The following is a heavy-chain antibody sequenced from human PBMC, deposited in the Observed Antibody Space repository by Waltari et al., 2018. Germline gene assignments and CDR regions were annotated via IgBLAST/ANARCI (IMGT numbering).Heavy chain of an antibody. V-gene: IGHV4-39*01. CDR1: GGSISSSSCY. CDR3: ARQVRGANLLDY. D-gene: IGHD3-16*01. Sequence: QLQLPESGPGLVKPSEPLSLTCPVSGGSISSSSCYWGWFRQPPGKGLEWIGSIDYSGSTYYNPSLKSRVTISVDTSKNQFSLKLSSVTAADTAVYYCARQVRGANLLDYWGQGTLVTVSS. J-gene: IGHJ4*02. CDR2: IDYSGST.